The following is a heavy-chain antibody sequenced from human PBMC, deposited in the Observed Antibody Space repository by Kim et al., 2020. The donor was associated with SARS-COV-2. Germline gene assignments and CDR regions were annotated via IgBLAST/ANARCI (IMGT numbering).Heavy chain of an antibody. D-gene: IGHD4-17*01. CDR2: ISNDGNNK. J-gene: IGHJ4*02. Sequence: GGSLRLSCAASGFTFSSYGMHWVRQAPGKGLEWVAVISNDGNNKYYGDSVKGRFTISRDNSKSTLYLQMNSLRTEDTAVYYCAKATTVTQRGYFDNWGQGTLVTVSP. V-gene: IGHV3-30*18. CDR1: GFTFSSYG. CDR3: AKATTVTQRGYFDN.